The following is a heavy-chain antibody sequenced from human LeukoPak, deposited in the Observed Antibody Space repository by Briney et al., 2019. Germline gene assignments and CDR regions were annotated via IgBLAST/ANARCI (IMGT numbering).Heavy chain of an antibody. D-gene: IGHD6-19*01. CDR3: ARDLRTQDSSGWYGGAY. CDR2: INPNSGGT. Sequence: SVNLSCTASGYTFTGYYMHWVRHAPGQGLEWMGWINPNSGGTNYAQKFQGRVTMTRDTSISTAYMELSRLRSDDTAVYYCARDLRTQDSSGWYGGAYWGQGTLVTVSS. V-gene: IGHV1-2*02. CDR1: GYTFTGYY. J-gene: IGHJ4*02.